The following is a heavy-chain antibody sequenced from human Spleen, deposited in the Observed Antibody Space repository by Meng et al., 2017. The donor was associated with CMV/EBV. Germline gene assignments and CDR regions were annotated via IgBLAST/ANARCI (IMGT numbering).Heavy chain of an antibody. CDR1: GYTFTAHY. V-gene: IGHV1-2*02. D-gene: IGHD3-22*01. J-gene: IGHJ4*02. Sequence: ASVKVSCKASGYTFTAHYFHWVRQAPGQGLEWMGWIHPHRGDTNYAQQFQGRVTLTRDTSINTGYMELTRLTSDDTAVYYCARDGYYYDSSGSGWGQGTLVTVSS. CDR3: ARDGYYYDSSGSG. CDR2: IHPHRGDT.